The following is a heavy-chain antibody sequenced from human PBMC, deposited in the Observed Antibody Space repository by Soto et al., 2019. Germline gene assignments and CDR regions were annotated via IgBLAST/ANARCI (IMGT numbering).Heavy chain of an antibody. D-gene: IGHD3-3*01. Sequence: SETLSLTCTVSGGSISSYYWSWIRQPPGKGLEWIGYIYYSGSTNYNPSLKSRVTISVDTSKNQFSLKLSSVTAADTAVYYCARVNTIFGLVTRFDPWGQGTLVTVSS. J-gene: IGHJ5*02. CDR3: ARVNTIFGLVTRFDP. CDR1: GGSISSYY. CDR2: IYYSGST. V-gene: IGHV4-59*01.